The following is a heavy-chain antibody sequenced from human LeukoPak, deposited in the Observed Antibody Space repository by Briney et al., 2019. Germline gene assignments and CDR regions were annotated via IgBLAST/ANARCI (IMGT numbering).Heavy chain of an antibody. J-gene: IGHJ4*02. CDR1: GFTFSSYG. Sequence: GGSLRLSCAASGFTFSSYGMHWVRQGPGKGLEWVAFIRYDGSNKYHADSVKGRFTISRDNSKNTLYLQMNSLRAEDTAVHYCAKGDSSWYGIFDYWGLGTLVTVSS. D-gene: IGHD6-13*01. CDR3: AKGDSSWYGIFDY. V-gene: IGHV3-30*02. CDR2: IRYDGSNK.